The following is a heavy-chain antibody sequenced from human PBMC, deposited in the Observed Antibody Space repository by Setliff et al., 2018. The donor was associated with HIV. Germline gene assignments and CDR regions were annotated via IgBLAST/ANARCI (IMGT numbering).Heavy chain of an antibody. CDR2: IYTSGP. CDR1: GDSISSGSNY. J-gene: IGHJ4*02. Sequence: SETLSLTCTVSGDSISSGSNYWSWIRQPAGKGLEWIGRIYTSGPRYNPSLENRVTISVDTSKSQFFLMLSSVTAADTAVYYCARQGDGYNLYHVYYFDYWGQGTLVTVSS. D-gene: IGHD5-12*01. V-gene: IGHV4-61*02. CDR3: ARQGDGYNLYHVYYFDY.